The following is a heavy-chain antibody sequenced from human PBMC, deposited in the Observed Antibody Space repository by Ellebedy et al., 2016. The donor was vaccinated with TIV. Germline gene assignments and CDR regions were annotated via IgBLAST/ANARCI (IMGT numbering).Heavy chain of an antibody. D-gene: IGHD2-2*01. CDR2: INPSGGSR. V-gene: IGHV1-46*01. CDR3: ARGYAEHDY. J-gene: IGHJ4*02. CDR1: GYTFTSYH. Sequence: ASVKVSXXASGYTFTSYHMHWVRQAPGQGLVWMGMINPSGGSRNYAQKFQGRVTMTRDTSTSTAYMELSSLRSDDTAVYYCARGYAEHDYWGQGTLVTVSS.